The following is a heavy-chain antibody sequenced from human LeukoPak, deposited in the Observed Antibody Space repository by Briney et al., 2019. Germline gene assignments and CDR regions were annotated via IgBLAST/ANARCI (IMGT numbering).Heavy chain of an antibody. CDR2: MNPNSGNT. D-gene: IGHD6-19*01. J-gene: IGHJ4*02. Sequence: ASVKVSCKASGYTSTSYGISWVRQAPGQGLEWMGWMNPNSGNTGYAQKFQGRVTMTRDTSTSTVYMELSSLRSEDTAVYYCARGRRPTQSFIAVAASVDYWGQGTLVTVSS. V-gene: IGHV1-8*02. CDR1: GYTSTSYG. CDR3: ARGRRPTQSFIAVAASVDY.